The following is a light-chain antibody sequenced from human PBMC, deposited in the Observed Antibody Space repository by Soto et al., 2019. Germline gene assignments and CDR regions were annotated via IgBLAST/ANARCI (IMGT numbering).Light chain of an antibody. CDR2: EVS. CDR3: CSYAGSSTYVV. V-gene: IGLV2-23*02. Sequence: QSALTQPASVSGSHGQSITISCTGTSSDVGSYNLVSWYQQHPGKAPKLMIYEVSKRPSGVSNRFSGSKSGNTASLTISGLQAEDEADDYCCSYAGSSTYVVFGGGTKLTVL. CDR1: SSDVGSYNL. J-gene: IGLJ2*01.